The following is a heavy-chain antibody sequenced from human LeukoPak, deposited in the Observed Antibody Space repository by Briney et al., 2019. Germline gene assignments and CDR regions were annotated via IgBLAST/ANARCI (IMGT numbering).Heavy chain of an antibody. D-gene: IGHD3-10*01. V-gene: IGHV3-23*01. CDR1: GFTFSSYA. CDR3: ARFYGSGIGIDY. CDR2: ISGSGGST. Sequence: GGSLRLSCAASGFTFSSYAMSWVRQAPGKGLEWVSAISGSGGSTYYADSVKGRFTISRDNAKNSLYLQMNSLRAEDTAVYYCARFYGSGIGIDYWGQGTLVTISS. J-gene: IGHJ4*02.